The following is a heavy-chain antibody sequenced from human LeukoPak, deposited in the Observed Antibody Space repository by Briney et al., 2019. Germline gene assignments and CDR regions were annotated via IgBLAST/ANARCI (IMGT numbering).Heavy chain of an antibody. CDR3: AKDSRVVLRFSGYLPPDY. CDR2: ISYDGSNK. V-gene: IGHV3-30*18. CDR1: GFTFSSYG. J-gene: IGHJ4*02. D-gene: IGHD3-3*01. Sequence: GGSLRLSCAASGFTFSSYGMHWVRQAPGKGLEWVAVISYDGSNKYYAESVKGRFTISRDNSKNTLYLQMNSLRAEDTAVYYCAKDSRVVLRFSGYLPPDYWGQGTLVTVAS.